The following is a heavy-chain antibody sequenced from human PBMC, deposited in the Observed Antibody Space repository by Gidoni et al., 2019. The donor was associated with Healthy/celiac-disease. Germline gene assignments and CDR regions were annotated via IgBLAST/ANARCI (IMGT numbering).Heavy chain of an antibody. CDR1: GLTFSSYS. D-gene: IGHD6-6*01. V-gene: IGHV3-21*01. Sequence: EVQLVESGGGLVKPGGSLRLSCAASGLTFSSYSMNWVRQAPGKGLEWVSSISSSSSYIYYADSVKGRFTISRDNAKNSLYLQMNSLRAEDTAVYYCAPRPYSSSSVDYWGQGTLVTVSS. CDR2: ISSSSSYI. CDR3: APRPYSSSSVDY. J-gene: IGHJ4*02.